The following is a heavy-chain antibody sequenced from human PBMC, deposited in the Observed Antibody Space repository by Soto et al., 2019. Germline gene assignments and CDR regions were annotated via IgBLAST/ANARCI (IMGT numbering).Heavy chain of an antibody. V-gene: IGHV3-23*01. Sequence: EVQLLESGGGLVQPGGSLRVSCAASGFTFTTHAMNWVRQAPGKGLEWVSSISGSGGSTYYADSVKGRFTISRDNSKNTLYLQMNSLRVEDTAVYYCARRRDAYNLGCFDYWGQGILVTVSS. J-gene: IGHJ4*02. CDR3: ARRRDAYNLGCFDY. CDR2: ISGSGGST. D-gene: IGHD3-16*01. CDR1: GFTFTTHA.